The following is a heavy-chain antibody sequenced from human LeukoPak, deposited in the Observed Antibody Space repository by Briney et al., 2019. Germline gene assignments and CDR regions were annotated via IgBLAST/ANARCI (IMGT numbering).Heavy chain of an antibody. D-gene: IGHD6-25*01. CDR3: VRQAQEDY. CDR1: GFSFNSYG. V-gene: IGHV3-30*03. Sequence: PGGSLRLSCTASGFSFNSYGMHWVRQVPDTGLEWVALISWDGSDKYFTDSVKGRFTISRDNSNNTLYLQMNNLRSEDTAVYYCVRQAQEDYWGQGTLVTVSS. J-gene: IGHJ4*02. CDR2: ISWDGSDK.